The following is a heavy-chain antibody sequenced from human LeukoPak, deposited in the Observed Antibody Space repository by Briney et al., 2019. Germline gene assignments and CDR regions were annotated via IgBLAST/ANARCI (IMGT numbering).Heavy chain of an antibody. Sequence: ASVKVSCKASGYTFTTYDINWVRQATGQGLEWMGWMNPNSGNTGYSQKFQGRVTMTRDTSISTAYMELSSLTFEDTAVYFCARKMAMGVWGLGTTVTVSS. D-gene: IGHD2-8*01. CDR3: ARKMAMGV. V-gene: IGHV1-8*02. CDR1: GYTFTTYD. J-gene: IGHJ6*02. CDR2: MNPNSGNT.